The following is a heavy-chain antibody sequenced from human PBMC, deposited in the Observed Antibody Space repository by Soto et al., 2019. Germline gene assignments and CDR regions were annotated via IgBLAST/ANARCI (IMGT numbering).Heavy chain of an antibody. J-gene: IGHJ6*02. CDR1: GGSFSGYY. CDR3: ARGGYYDNLWKKLNYYGLDV. D-gene: IGHD3-16*01. CDR2: INYSGST. V-gene: IGHV4-34*01. Sequence: SETLSLTCAVYGGSFSGYYWTWIRQPPGTGLEWIGEINYSGSTNYNPSLKSRVTISVDTSKNQFSLKLTSVTAADTAVYYCARGGYYDNLWKKLNYYGLDVWGQGTTVT.